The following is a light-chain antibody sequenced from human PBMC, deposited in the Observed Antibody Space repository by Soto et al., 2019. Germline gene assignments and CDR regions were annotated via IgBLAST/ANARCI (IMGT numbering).Light chain of an antibody. V-gene: IGKV1-16*02. J-gene: IGKJ4*01. CDR2: AVS. CDR1: QGISTY. CDR3: DKDSSSTLT. Sequence: DIQMTQSPSSLSASVGDRVTITCRASQGISTYLACFQQKPGKAPKSLIYAVSNLQSGVPSKFSRSASEPHFTLPLCSLQPGDFATYYCDKDSSSTLTFDGATKGEIK.